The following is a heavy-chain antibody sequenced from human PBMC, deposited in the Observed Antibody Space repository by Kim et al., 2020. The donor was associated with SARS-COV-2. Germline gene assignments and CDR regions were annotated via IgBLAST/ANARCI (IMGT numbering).Heavy chain of an antibody. V-gene: IGHV4-39*01. CDR1: GGSISSSSYY. CDR2: IYYSGST. D-gene: IGHD2-15*01. CDR3: ARHPVPDQETVVPPDY. J-gene: IGHJ4*02. Sequence: SETLSLTCTVSGGSISSSSYYWGWIRQPPGKGLEWIGSIYYSGSTYYNPSLKSRVTISVDTSKNQFSLKLSSVTAADTAVYYCARHPVPDQETVVPPDYWGQGTLVTVSS.